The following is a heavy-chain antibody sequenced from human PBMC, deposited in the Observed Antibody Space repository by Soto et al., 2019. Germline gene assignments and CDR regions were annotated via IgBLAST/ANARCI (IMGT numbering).Heavy chain of an antibody. CDR2: ISYDGSNK. CDR3: AKDHVVVVPAARGLFDY. J-gene: IGHJ4*02. Sequence: ESGGGVVQPGRSLRLSCAASGFTFSSYGMHWVRQAPGKGLEWVAVISYDGSNKYYADSVKGRFTISRDNSKNTLYLQMNSLRAEDTAVYYCAKDHVVVVPAARGLFDYWGQGTLVTVSS. D-gene: IGHD2-2*01. CDR1: GFTFSSYG. V-gene: IGHV3-30*18.